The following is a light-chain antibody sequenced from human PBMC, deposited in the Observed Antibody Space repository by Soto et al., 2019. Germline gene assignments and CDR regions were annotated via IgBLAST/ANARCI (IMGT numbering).Light chain of an antibody. CDR3: QQYGSSPQT. V-gene: IGKV3-20*01. CDR1: QSVSSSY. CDR2: GAS. Sequence: EIVLTQSPGTLSLSPGERATLSCRASQSVSSSYLAWYQQKPGQAPSLLIYGASSRATGIPDRFSGSGSGTDFTLTISRLEPEDFAVYYCQQYGSSPQTFGQGTKVDIK. J-gene: IGKJ1*01.